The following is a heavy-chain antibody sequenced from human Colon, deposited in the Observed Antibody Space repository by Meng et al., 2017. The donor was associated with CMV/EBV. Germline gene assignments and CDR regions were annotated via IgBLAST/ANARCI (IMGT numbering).Heavy chain of an antibody. V-gene: IGHV4-39*07. CDR2: IYYSGST. CDR3: ARAHLGFRFGELSH. Sequence: SETLSLTCTVSGGSISSSSYYWGWIRQPPGKGLEWIGSIYYSGSTYYNPSLKSRVTISVDTSKNQFSLHVTSVTAADTAIYYCARAHLGFRFGELSHWGQGMLVTVSS. J-gene: IGHJ4*02. D-gene: IGHD3-10*01. CDR1: GGSISSSSYY.